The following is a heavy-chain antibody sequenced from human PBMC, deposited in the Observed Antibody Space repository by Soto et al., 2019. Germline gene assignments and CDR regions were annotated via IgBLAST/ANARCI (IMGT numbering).Heavy chain of an antibody. CDR3: ARWAQPDGPDYYYYYGMDV. CDR1: GYSFTSYW. V-gene: IGHV5-51*01. CDR2: IYPGDSDT. Sequence: LGESLKISCKGSGYSFTSYWIGWVRQMPGKGLEWMGIIYPGDSDTRYSPSFQGQVTISADKSISTAYLQWSSLKASDTAMYYCARWAQPDGPDYYYYYGMDVWGQGTTVTVPS. D-gene: IGHD2-2*01. J-gene: IGHJ6*02.